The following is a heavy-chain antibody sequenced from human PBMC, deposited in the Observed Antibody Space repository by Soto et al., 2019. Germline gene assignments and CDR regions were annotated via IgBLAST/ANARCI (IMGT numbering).Heavy chain of an antibody. CDR3: AKDSYDILTGYFGSDY. Sequence: GGSLRLSCAASGFTFSSYAMSWVRQAPGKGLEWVSAISGSGGSTYYADSVKGRFTISRDNSKNTLYLQMNSLRAEDTVVYYCAKDSYDILTGYFGSDYWGQGTLVTVSS. D-gene: IGHD3-9*01. CDR2: ISGSGGST. V-gene: IGHV3-23*01. CDR1: GFTFSSYA. J-gene: IGHJ4*02.